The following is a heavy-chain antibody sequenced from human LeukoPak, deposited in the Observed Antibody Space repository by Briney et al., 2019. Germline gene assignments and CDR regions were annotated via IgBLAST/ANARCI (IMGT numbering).Heavy chain of an antibody. CDR1: GFTFSSYG. V-gene: IGHV3-30*18. J-gene: IGHJ4*02. CDR2: ISNDGSNE. CDR3: AKEREWFGELPLEY. Sequence: GRSLRLSCAASGFTFSSYGMHWVRQAPGKGLEWVAVISNDGSNEYYADSVKGRFTISRDNSENTLYLQMNSLGAEDTAVYYCAKEREWFGELPLEYWGQGTLVTVSS. D-gene: IGHD3-10*01.